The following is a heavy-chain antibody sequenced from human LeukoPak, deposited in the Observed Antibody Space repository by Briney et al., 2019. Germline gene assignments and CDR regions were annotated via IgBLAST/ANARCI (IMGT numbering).Heavy chain of an antibody. V-gene: IGHV3-23*01. D-gene: IGHD4-23*01. Sequence: GGALRLSCSASGFIFSNYAMSRCRRAPGKGLEWVSGIIGSGGSTYYADAVKGRFTISRDNAKISLYLQMNSLRDEDTAVYYCARGPSGGNAFGYWGQGTLVTVSS. CDR2: IIGSGGST. CDR3: ARGPSGGNAFGY. J-gene: IGHJ4*02. CDR1: GFIFSNYA.